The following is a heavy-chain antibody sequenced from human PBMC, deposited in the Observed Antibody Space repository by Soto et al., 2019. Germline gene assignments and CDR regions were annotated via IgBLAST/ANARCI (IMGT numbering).Heavy chain of an antibody. CDR3: ARGGLGCSRGSCYDD. D-gene: IGHD2-15*01. CDR2: IYPGDSLT. J-gene: IGHJ4*02. Sequence: GESLKIFCKGSGFSFTSYWIGWVRQMPGKGLEWMGIIYPGDSLTRYSPDFQGQVIITADKSISTAYLQGSSLKASDTALYYGARGGLGCSRGSCYDDWGQGTLVTVSS. V-gene: IGHV5-51*01. CDR1: GFSFTSYW.